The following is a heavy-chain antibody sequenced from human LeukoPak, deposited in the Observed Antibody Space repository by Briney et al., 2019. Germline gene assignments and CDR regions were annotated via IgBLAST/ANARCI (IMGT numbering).Heavy chain of an antibody. CDR1: GYIFNNYG. Sequence: ASVKVSCKASGYIFNNYGITWVRQAPGQGLEWMGWISAHNDKKNYAQHFQGRLTMTTDTSTSTAYMELRSLISDDTAIYYCARDLPGECLQSVPSFDYWGQGTLVTVSS. CDR2: ISAHNDKK. V-gene: IGHV1-18*01. CDR3: ARDLPGECLQSVPSFDY. J-gene: IGHJ4*02. D-gene: IGHD5/OR15-5a*01.